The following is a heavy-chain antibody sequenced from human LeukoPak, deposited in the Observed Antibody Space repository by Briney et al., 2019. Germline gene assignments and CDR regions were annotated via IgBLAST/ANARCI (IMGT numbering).Heavy chain of an antibody. Sequence: GESLKISCAASGFTFSSYSMNGVRQAPGKGLEWVSSISSSSSYIYYADSVKGRFTISRDNAKNSLYLQMNSLRAEDTAVYYCARDMLAVAGMDYWGQGTLVTVSS. V-gene: IGHV3-21*01. CDR3: ARDMLAVAGMDY. D-gene: IGHD6-19*01. CDR1: GFTFSSYS. J-gene: IGHJ4*02. CDR2: ISSSSSYI.